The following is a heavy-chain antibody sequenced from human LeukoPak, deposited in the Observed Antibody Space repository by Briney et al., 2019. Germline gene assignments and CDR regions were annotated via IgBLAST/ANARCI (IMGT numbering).Heavy chain of an antibody. D-gene: IGHD4-17*01. Sequence: PGGSLRLSCAASGFTFNNYAMNWVRQAPGKGLEWVSSISGGGETTYYADSAKGRFTISRDNSQNTLYLQMNSLRAEDTAVYYCARDCADYVRYFFFDYWGQGTLVTVSS. V-gene: IGHV3-23*01. CDR3: ARDCADYVRYFFFDY. J-gene: IGHJ4*02. CDR1: GFTFNNYA. CDR2: ISGGGETT.